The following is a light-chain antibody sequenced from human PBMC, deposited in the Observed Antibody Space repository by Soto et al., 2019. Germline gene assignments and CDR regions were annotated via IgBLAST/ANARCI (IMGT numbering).Light chain of an antibody. CDR1: QSISSW. CDR3: HQYGSYFPT. CDR2: DAS. J-gene: IGKJ1*01. Sequence: IQMTQSPSTLSASVGDRVTITCRASQSISSWLAWYQQKPGKAPKLLIYDASSLQSGVPSRFSGSVSGTEFTLTISSLQPDDFVTYYCHQYGSYFPTFGQGTKVDIK. V-gene: IGKV1-5*01.